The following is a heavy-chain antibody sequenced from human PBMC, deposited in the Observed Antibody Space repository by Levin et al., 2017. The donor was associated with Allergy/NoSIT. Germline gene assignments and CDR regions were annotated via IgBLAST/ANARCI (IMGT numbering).Heavy chain of an antibody. V-gene: IGHV3-30-3*01. CDR1: GFTFSNYA. CDR3: VREIAEEGT. Sequence: SCAASGFTFSNYAMHWVRQAPGKGLEWVGVISDDGSSEFYIDSVKGRFTISRDNSKNRLYLQMDSLRAEDTALYCCVREIAEEGTWGQGTLVIVSS. CDR2: ISDDGSSE. D-gene: IGHD1-1*01. J-gene: IGHJ4*02.